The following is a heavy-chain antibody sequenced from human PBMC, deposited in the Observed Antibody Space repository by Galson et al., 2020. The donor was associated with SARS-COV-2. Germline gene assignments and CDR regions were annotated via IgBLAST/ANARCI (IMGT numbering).Heavy chain of an antibody. Sequence: GGSLRLSCAASGFTFDDYAMHWVRQAPGKGLEWVSLISWDGGSTYYADSVKGRFTISRDNSKNSLYLQMNSLRAEDTALYYCAKDILPATYYYGMDVWGQGTLVTVSS. V-gene: IGHV3-43D*03. J-gene: IGHJ6*02. CDR1: GFTFDDYA. CDR2: ISWDGGST. CDR3: AKDILPATYYYGMDV.